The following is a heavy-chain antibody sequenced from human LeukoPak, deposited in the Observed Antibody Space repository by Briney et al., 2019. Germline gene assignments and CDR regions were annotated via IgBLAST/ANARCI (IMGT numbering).Heavy chain of an antibody. CDR2: ISGSGGST. J-gene: IGHJ6*02. Sequence: HGGSLRLSCAASGFTFSSYAMSWVRQAPGKGLEWVSAISGSGGSTYYADSVKGRFTISRDNSKNTLYLQMNSLRAEDTAVYYCAKERKVLRYFDWLLPLSDVWGQGTTVTVSS. CDR1: GFTFSSYA. V-gene: IGHV3-23*01. D-gene: IGHD3-9*01. CDR3: AKERKVLRYFDWLLPLSDV.